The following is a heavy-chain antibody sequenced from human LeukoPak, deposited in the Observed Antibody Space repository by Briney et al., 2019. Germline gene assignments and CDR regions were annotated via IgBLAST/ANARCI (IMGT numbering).Heavy chain of an antibody. CDR1: GFTFSSYS. Sequence: PGGSLRLSCAASGFTFSSYSMNWVRQAPGKGLEWVSYISSSSSTIYYADSVKGRFTISRDNAKNSLYLQMNSLRAEDTAVYYCAREVLRYFDWLSNDLDYWGQGTLVTVSS. D-gene: IGHD3-9*01. V-gene: IGHV3-48*01. CDR2: ISSSSSTI. CDR3: AREVLRYFDWLSNDLDY. J-gene: IGHJ4*02.